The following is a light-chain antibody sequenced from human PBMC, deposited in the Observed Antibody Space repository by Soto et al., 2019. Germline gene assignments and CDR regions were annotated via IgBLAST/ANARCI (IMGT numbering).Light chain of an antibody. CDR1: SSNIGTDA. CDR2: SNN. J-gene: IGLJ3*02. V-gene: IGLV1-44*01. CDR3: AVWAVSLKAWV. Sequence: QSLMSQPPSASGTPGHRVAISCSGRSSNIGTDAVSWFQQLPGTAPKLLIYSNNQRPSGVPDRFSGSKSGTSASLAISGLQSDDEAHYYCAVWAVSLKAWVFGGGTKVTVL.